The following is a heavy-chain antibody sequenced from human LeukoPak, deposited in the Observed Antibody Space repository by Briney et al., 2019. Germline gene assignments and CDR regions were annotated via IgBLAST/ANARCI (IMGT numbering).Heavy chain of an antibody. V-gene: IGHV4-39*01. J-gene: IGHJ3*02. D-gene: IGHD2-21*02. Sequence: SETLSLTCTVSGDSLTSSSHYWGWIRQPPGKRLQWVASLHHTGRNYSNAALKSRVSISMDTAKSQFSLEVNSVTAADSGVYYCVAEMTASAAFDIWGQGTMVAVSS. CDR3: VAEMTASAAFDI. CDR2: LHHTGRN. CDR1: GDSLTSSSHY.